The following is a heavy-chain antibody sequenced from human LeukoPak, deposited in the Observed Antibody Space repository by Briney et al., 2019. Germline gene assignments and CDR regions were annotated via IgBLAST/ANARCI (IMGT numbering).Heavy chain of an antibody. CDR1: GFTFSSYA. CDR3: ATEANDIVVVPAADGFDY. J-gene: IGHJ4*02. CDR2: IGGSGGST. V-gene: IGHV3-23*01. Sequence: GGSLRLSCAASGFTFSSYAMSWVRQAPGKGLEWVSAIGGSGGSTYYADSVKGRFTISRDSSKNTLYLQMNSLRAEDTAVYYCATEANDIVVVPAADGFDYWGQGTLVTVSS. D-gene: IGHD2-2*01.